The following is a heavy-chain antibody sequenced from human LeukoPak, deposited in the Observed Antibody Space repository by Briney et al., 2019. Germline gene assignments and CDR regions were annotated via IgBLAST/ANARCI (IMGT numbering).Heavy chain of an antibody. CDR2: INAGNGNT. D-gene: IGHD3-9*01. CDR3: AREHDVLTGYSLDY. Sequence: GASVKVSCTSSGYTFTTYAIHWARQAPGQRLEYMGWINAGNGNTKYSQNFQGRVTITRDTSASTAYMELSSLRSEDTALYYCAREHDVLTGYSLDYWGQGTLVTVSS. CDR1: GYTFTTYA. J-gene: IGHJ4*02. V-gene: IGHV1-3*01.